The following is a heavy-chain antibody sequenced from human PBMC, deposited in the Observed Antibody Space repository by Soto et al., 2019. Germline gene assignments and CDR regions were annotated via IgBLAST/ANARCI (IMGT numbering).Heavy chain of an antibody. D-gene: IGHD2-8*01. Sequence: GGSLRLSCAASGFTFNNYSMNWFRQAPGKGLEWVSTVSGSASTSYSADSVKGRFTISRDNSKSSLYLQMNSLRAEDTAVYYCAKSNWAGATDYWGQGTRVTVSS. J-gene: IGHJ4*02. V-gene: IGHV3-23*01. CDR1: GFTFNNYS. CDR2: VSGSASTS. CDR3: AKSNWAGATDY.